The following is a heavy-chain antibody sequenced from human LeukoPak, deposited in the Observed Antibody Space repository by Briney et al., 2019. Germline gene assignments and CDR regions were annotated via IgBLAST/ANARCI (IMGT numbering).Heavy chain of an antibody. CDR3: AKDPRRHGWMITFGGAEPDY. J-gene: IGHJ4*02. V-gene: IGHV3-23*01. CDR2: ISSRSDYT. D-gene: IGHD3-16*01. CDR1: GFTFSSFT. Sequence: GGSPRLSCAASGFTFSSFTMNWVRQAPGKGLEWVSTISSRSDYTYYADSVKGRFTISRDDSKNTLYLQMNSLRAEDTAVYYCAKDPRRHGWMITFGGAEPDYWGQGTLVTVSS.